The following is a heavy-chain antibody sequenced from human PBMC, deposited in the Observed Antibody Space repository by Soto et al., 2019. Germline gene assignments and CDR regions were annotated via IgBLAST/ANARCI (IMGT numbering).Heavy chain of an antibody. CDR2: IRSKAYGGTT. V-gene: IGHV3-49*03. CDR3: TRDQSLQNYCISTTCYPRDFDI. J-gene: IGHJ3*02. CDR1: GFTFGDYA. D-gene: IGHD2-2*01. Sequence: PGGYLRLSCTAPGFTFGDYAMSWFRQAPGKGLEWVGFIRSKAYGGTTEYAASVKGRFTISRDDSKSIAYLQMNSLKTEDTAVYYCTRDQSLQNYCISTTCYPRDFDIWGQGTMVTVSS.